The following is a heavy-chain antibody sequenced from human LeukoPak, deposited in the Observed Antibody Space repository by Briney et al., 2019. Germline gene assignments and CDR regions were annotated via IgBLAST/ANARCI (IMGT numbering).Heavy chain of an antibody. CDR1: GFTFSSYS. CDR3: ARDRENYGSGSYSH. Sequence: PGGSLRLSCAASGFTFSSYSMNWVRQAPGKGLEWVSSISSSSSYIYYADSVKGRFTISRDNAKNSLYLQVNSLRAEDTAVYYCARDRENYGSGSYSHWGQGTLVTVSS. D-gene: IGHD3-10*01. V-gene: IGHV3-21*01. CDR2: ISSSSSYI. J-gene: IGHJ4*02.